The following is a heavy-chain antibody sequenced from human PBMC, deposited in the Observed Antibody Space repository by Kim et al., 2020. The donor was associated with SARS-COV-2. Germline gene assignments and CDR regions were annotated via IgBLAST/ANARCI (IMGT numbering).Heavy chain of an antibody. J-gene: IGHJ6*02. CDR3: ATYPAVAGMDYYYYGMDV. CDR1: GYTFTSYG. Sequence: ASVKVSCKASGYTFTSYGISWVRQAPGQGLEWMGWISAYNGNTNYAQKLQGRVTMTTDTSTSTAYMELRSLRSDDTAVYYCATYPAVAGMDYYYYGMDVWGQGTTVTVSS. D-gene: IGHD6-19*01. CDR2: ISAYNGNT. V-gene: IGHV1-18*01.